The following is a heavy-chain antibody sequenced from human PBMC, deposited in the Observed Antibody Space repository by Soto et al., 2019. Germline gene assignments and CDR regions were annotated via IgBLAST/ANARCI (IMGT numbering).Heavy chain of an antibody. Sequence: SVKGSCKASGGTFSSYAISWVRQPPGQGLEWMGGIIPIFGTANYAQKFQGRVTITADESTSTAYMELSSLRSEDTAVYYCARALYSGSYYHYYGMAVWAQGXTGTGSS. CDR2: IIPIFGTA. V-gene: IGHV1-69*13. CDR3: ARALYSGSYYHYYGMAV. D-gene: IGHD1-26*01. CDR1: GGTFSSYA. J-gene: IGHJ6*02.